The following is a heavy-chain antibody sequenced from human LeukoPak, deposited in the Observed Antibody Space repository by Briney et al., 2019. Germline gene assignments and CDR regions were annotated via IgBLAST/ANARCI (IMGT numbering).Heavy chain of an antibody. CDR2: IYYSGST. Sequence: SETLSLTCAVYGGSFSGHYWSWIRQPPGKGLEWIGSIYYSGSTYYNPSLKSRVTISVDTSKNQFSLKLSSVTAADTAVYYCARSERLSAFDIWGQGTMVTVSS. CDR1: GGSFSGHY. CDR3: ARSERLSAFDI. V-gene: IGHV4-34*01. D-gene: IGHD3-16*01. J-gene: IGHJ3*02.